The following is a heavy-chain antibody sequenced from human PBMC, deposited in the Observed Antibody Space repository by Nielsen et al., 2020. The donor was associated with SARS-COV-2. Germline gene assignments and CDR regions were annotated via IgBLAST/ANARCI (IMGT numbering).Heavy chain of an antibody. J-gene: IGHJ5*02. CDR3: AVYSQYTSSLNWFDP. CDR1: GGSFSDYY. Sequence: SETLSLTCTVSGGSFSDYYWSWIRQAPGKGLEWIGHIYYSGSSSYNPSLKSRVTISVDTSKKQFSLKLRSVTAADTAIYYCAVYSQYTSSLNWFDPWGHGVLVTVSS. V-gene: IGHV4-59*08. CDR2: IYYSGSS. D-gene: IGHD6-13*01.